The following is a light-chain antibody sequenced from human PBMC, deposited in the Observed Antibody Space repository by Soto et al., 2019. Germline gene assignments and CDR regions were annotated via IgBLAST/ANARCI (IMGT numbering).Light chain of an antibody. V-gene: IGKV1-5*03. CDR3: QQYYINPYT. CDR1: QSISSW. Sequence: DIQMTQSPSTLSASVGDRVTITCRASQSISSWLAWYQQKPGKAPKLLIYKASSLESGVPSRFSGSGSGTEFTLTISSLQPDDFATFYCQQYYINPYTFGQGTKLEIK. CDR2: KAS. J-gene: IGKJ2*01.